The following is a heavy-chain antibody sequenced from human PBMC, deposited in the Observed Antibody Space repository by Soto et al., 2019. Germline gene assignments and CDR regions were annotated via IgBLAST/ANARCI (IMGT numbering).Heavy chain of an antibody. J-gene: IGHJ4*02. V-gene: IGHV3-23*01. CDR1: GFTFSSYA. D-gene: IGHD3-3*01. Sequence: EVKLLESGGDLVQPGGSLRLSCAGSGFTFSSYAMSWVRQAPGKGLEWVSTISDSGGSSYYADSVKGRFTISRDNSKNTLYLQMNSLRAEDTALYYCARAIHADYFDYWGQGTLVTVSS. CDR2: ISDSGGSS. CDR3: ARAIHADYFDY.